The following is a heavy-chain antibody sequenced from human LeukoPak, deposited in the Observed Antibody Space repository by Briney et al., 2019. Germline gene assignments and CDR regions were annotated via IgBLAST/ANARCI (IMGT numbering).Heavy chain of an antibody. CDR2: ISWDGGST. CDR3: AKDSGSYYEAPYFDY. D-gene: IGHD1-26*01. CDR1: GFTFDDYA. V-gene: IGHV3-43D*03. Sequence: GGSLRLXCAASGFTFDDYAMHWVRHAPGKGLEWVSLISWDGGSTYYADSVKGRFTISRDNSKNSLYLQMNSLRAEDTALYYCAKDSGSYYEAPYFDYWGQGTLVTVSS. J-gene: IGHJ4*02.